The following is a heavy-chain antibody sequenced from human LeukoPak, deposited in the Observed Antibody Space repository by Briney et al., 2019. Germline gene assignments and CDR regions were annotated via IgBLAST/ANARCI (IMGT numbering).Heavy chain of an antibody. J-gene: IGHJ6*02. CDR2: ISTSSGYT. CDR3: AKDYRVVVAATRHYYYYGMDI. D-gene: IGHD2-15*01. V-gene: IGHV3-23*01. Sequence: QPGGSLRLSCAASGFTFSNFAMSWVRQAPGKGLEWVSSISTSSGYTYYADSVKGRFTISRDNSKNTLYLQMNTVRAEDTAVYYCAKDYRVVVAATRHYYYYGMDIWGQGTTVTVSS. CDR1: GFTFSNFA.